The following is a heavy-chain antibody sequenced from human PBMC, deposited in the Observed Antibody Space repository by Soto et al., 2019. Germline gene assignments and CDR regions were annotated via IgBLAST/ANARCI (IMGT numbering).Heavy chain of an antibody. CDR1: GFTFSNYG. Sequence: QVQLVESGGGVVQPGRSLRLSCAASGFTFSNYGMHWVRQAPGKGLEWVALLSYDGSNEYYVDSVKGRFIISRDISKNTLCRQMNSLRGEDTAVYYCARDSYGPEGYWGQGTLVTVSS. CDR2: LSYDGSNE. CDR3: ARDSYGPEGY. D-gene: IGHD3-10*01. J-gene: IGHJ4*02. V-gene: IGHV3-33*01.